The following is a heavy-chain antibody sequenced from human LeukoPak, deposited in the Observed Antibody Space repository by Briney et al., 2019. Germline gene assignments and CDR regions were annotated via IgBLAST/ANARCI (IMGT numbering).Heavy chain of an antibody. CDR1: GGSISSYY. Sequence: SETLSLTCTVSGGSISSYYWSWIRQPPGKGLEWIGYIYYSGSTNYNPSLKSRVTISVDTSKNQFSLKLSSVTAADTAVYYCVGYYPGRPYFDYWGQGTTVTVSS. CDR3: VGYYPGRPYFDY. CDR2: IYYSGST. D-gene: IGHD3-22*01. J-gene: IGHJ4*03. V-gene: IGHV4-59*08.